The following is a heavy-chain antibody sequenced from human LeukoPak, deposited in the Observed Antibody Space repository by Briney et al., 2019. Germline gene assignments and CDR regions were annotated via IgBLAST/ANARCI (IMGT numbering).Heavy chain of an antibody. CDR2: TSGSGGST. J-gene: IGHJ4*02. D-gene: IGHD3-22*01. Sequence: GGSLRLSCAASGFTFSSYAMSWVRQAPGKGLEWVSATSGSGGSTYYADSVKGRFTISRDNSKNTLYLQMNSLRAEDTAVYYCANRYFNYYDSSGYFDYWGQGTLVTVSS. CDR3: ANRYFNYYDSSGYFDY. V-gene: IGHV3-23*01. CDR1: GFTFSSYA.